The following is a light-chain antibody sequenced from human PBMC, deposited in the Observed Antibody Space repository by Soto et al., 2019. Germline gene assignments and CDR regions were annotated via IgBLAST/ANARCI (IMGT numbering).Light chain of an antibody. J-gene: IGKJ2*01. CDR3: QQSDTFPYT. V-gene: IGKV1-12*01. CDR2: GAS. Sequence: DIQMTQSPSSVSASVGDRVSITCRASQGISTWLAWYQQKPGNTPKLLIYGASTLLSGVPSRFSGSGSGTDFTLTISSLEPEDFATYYCQQSDTFPYTFGQGTTLDI. CDR1: QGISTW.